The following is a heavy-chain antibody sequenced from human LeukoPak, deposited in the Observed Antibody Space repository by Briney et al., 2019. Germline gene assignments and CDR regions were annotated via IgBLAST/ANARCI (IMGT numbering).Heavy chain of an antibody. D-gene: IGHD3-22*01. CDR3: ARDDSSSGYYF. CDR2: IRPDASRA. J-gene: IGHJ4*02. Sequence: GGSLRLSCDATGFSFSSYYMSWVRQAPGKGLDWVGNIRPDASRAFYGDSVKGRFTISRDNADNSLYLEMNNLSAEDTAVYYCARDDSSSGYYFWGQGTLVTVSS. V-gene: IGHV3-7*05. CDR1: GFSFSSYY.